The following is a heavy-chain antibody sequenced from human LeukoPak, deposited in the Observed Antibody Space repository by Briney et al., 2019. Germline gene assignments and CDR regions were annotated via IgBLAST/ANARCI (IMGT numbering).Heavy chain of an antibody. D-gene: IGHD6-19*01. CDR2: ISPYNGDT. Sequence: ASVKVSCKTSGYTFTSYGVTWVRQAPGQGLEWMGWISPYNGDTKCTQKLQGRVTMTTDTSTSTAYMEVRSLISDDTAVYYCAKTPPYRGYSSGWYVDHWGQGTLVTVSS. CDR1: GYTFTSYG. J-gene: IGHJ4*02. V-gene: IGHV1-18*01. CDR3: AKTPPYRGYSSGWYVDH.